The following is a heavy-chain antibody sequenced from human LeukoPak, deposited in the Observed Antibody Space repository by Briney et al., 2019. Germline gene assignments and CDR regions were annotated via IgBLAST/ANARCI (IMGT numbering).Heavy chain of an antibody. CDR3: ARVSPITVAGFDY. Sequence: SETLSLTCTVSAGSISSYSWSWIRQPAGKGLEWIGRVYATGSTNYNPSLKSRVTMSVDTSKNQFSLKLNSVTAADTAVYYCARVSPITVAGFDYWGQGTLVTVSS. CDR1: AGSISSYS. J-gene: IGHJ4*02. CDR2: VYATGST. V-gene: IGHV4-4*07. D-gene: IGHD6-19*01.